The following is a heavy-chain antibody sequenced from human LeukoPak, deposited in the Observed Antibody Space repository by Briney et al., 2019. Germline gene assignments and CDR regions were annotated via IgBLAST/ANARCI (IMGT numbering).Heavy chain of an antibody. CDR3: ARSQARLGWFDP. V-gene: IGHV4-34*01. J-gene: IGHJ5*02. D-gene: IGHD6-19*01. CDR1: GGSFSGYY. Sequence: PSETLSLTCAVYGGSFSGYYWSWIRQPPGKWLEWIGEINHSGSTYYNPSLKSRVTISVDTSKNQFSLKLRSVTAADTAVYYCARSQARLGWFDPWGQGTLVTVSS. CDR2: INHSGST.